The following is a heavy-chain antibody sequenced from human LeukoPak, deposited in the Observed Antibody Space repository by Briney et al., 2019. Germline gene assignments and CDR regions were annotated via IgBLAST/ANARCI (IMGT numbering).Heavy chain of an antibody. J-gene: IGHJ5*02. V-gene: IGHV4-61*02. CDR3: ARYKLGWFDP. Sequence: SETLSLTCTVSGGSISGVSYFWRWIRQPAGKGLEWIGRISASGSTNFNPSLKSRVTMSVDTSENQFSLKLSSVTAADTAVYYCARYKLGWFDPWGQGTLVTVSS. CDR2: ISASGST. CDR1: GGSISGVSYF. D-gene: IGHD1-1*01.